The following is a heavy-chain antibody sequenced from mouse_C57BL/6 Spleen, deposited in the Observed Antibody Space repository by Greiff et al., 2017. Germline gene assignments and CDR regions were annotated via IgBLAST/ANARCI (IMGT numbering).Heavy chain of an antibody. Sequence: QVHVKQSGAELVRPGASVTLSCKASGYTFTDYEMHWVKQTPVHGLEWVGAIDPETGGTAYNQKFKGKAILTADKSSSTAYMELRSLTSEDSAVYYCTRDTTVVAPLRFAYWGQGTLVTVSA. J-gene: IGHJ3*01. CDR2: IDPETGGT. D-gene: IGHD1-1*01. CDR1: GYTFTDYE. V-gene: IGHV1-15*01. CDR3: TRDTTVVAPLRFAY.